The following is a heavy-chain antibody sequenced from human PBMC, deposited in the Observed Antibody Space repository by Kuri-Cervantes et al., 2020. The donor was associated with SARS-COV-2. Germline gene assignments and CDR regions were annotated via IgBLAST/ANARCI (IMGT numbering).Heavy chain of an antibody. Sequence: SETLSLTCTVSGGSISSYYWSWIRQPPGKGLEWIGEINHSGSTNYNPSLKSRVTVSVDTSKNQFSLKLSSVTAADTAVYYCARGVGRWLQLSFGNWFDPWGQGTLVTVSS. J-gene: IGHJ5*02. CDR3: ARGVGRWLQLSFGNWFDP. CDR1: GGSISSYY. CDR2: INHSGST. V-gene: IGHV4-34*01. D-gene: IGHD5-24*01.